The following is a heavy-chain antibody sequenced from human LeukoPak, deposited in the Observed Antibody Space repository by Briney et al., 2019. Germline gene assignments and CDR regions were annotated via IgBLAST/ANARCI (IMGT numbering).Heavy chain of an antibody. V-gene: IGHV3-30*03. J-gene: IGHJ5*02. D-gene: IGHD3-10*01. Sequence: GGSLRLSCAASGFTFSGYGMHWVRQAPGEGLEWVAVISSAGGTKYYADSVKGRFTISRDNSKNTLYLEMNSLRTEDTAVYYCARGYYGSGSASNWFDPWGQGTLVTVSS. CDR2: ISSAGGTK. CDR3: ARGYYGSGSASNWFDP. CDR1: GFTFSGYG.